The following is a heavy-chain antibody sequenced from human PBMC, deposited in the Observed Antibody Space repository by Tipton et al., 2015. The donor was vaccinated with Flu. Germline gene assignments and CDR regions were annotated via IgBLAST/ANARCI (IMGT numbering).Heavy chain of an antibody. J-gene: IGHJ4*02. CDR1: GFTFGDYA. V-gene: IGHV3-49*04. CDR3: TTDHVYNNYHAY. D-gene: IGHD5/OR15-5a*01. CDR2: IRSKTYGGTT. Sequence: RSLRLSCTTSGFTFGDYAMSWVRQAPGKGLEWVGLIRSKTYGGTTEYAASVKGRFSISRDDSRGVAYLQMNSLKTEDTGIYYCTTDHVYNNYHAYWGQGTLVTVSS.